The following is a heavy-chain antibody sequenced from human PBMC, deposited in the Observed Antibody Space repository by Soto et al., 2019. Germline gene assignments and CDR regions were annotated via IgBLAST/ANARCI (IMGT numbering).Heavy chain of an antibody. CDR2: ILPMLVTT. Sequence: QVQVVQSGAEVKKPGSSVSVSCKASGGTSSSYAITWMRQSPGQGLEWMGGILPMLVTTNYAQKFHGRVTFNADESTSTVYMELSSLTSEDTAVYYCASGGTTVNRRFDFWGQGTLVTVAS. J-gene: IGHJ4*02. CDR3: ASGGTTVNRRFDF. D-gene: IGHD4-4*01. V-gene: IGHV1-69*01. CDR1: GGTSSSYA.